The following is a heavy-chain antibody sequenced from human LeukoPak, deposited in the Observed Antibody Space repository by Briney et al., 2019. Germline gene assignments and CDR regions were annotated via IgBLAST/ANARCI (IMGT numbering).Heavy chain of an antibody. CDR2: IIPIFGTA. V-gene: IGHV1-69*13. J-gene: IGHJ3*01. D-gene: IGHD3-10*01. CDR3: AREGRHASETYSNEPEAFDV. CDR1: GGTFSSYA. Sequence: SVKVSCKASGGTFSSYAISWVRQAPGQGLEWMGGIIPIFGTANYAQKFQGRVTITADESTSTAYMELNTLRAEDTAVYYCAREGRHASETYSNEPEAFDVWGQGTMVTVSA.